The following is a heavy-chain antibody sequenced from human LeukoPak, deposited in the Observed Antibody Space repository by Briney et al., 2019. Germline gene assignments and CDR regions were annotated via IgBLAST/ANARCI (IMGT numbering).Heavy chain of an antibody. CDR1: GFTFSSYG. J-gene: IGHJ4*02. Sequence: PGGSLRLSCAASGFTFSSYGMHWVRQAPGKGLEWVAFIRYDGSNKYYVDSVKGRFTISRDNSKNPLYRQMNSLRAEDKAVYYYAKDLWSHSSGYFNYWGQGTLVTVSS. CDR2: IRYDGSNK. CDR3: AKDLWSHSSGYFNY. D-gene: IGHD3-22*01. V-gene: IGHV3-30*02.